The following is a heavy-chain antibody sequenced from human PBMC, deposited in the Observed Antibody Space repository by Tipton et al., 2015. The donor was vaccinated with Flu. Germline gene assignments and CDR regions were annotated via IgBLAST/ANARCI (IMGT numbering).Heavy chain of an antibody. Sequence: LSCNVSGDSISTGSHYWNWIRQPAGKGLEWIGRIYTSGSTTYNPSLKSRVTISVDTSKNQFSLRLNSVTATDTAMYYCARDYCSGGICYPDYWGQGTRVTVSS. CDR3: ARDYCSGGICYPDY. CDR2: IYTSGST. J-gene: IGHJ4*02. V-gene: IGHV4-61*02. D-gene: IGHD2-15*01. CDR1: GDSISTGSHY.